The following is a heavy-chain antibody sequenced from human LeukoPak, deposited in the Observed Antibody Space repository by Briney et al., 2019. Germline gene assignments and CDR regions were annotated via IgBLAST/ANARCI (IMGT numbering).Heavy chain of an antibody. V-gene: IGHV3-74*01. CDR2: INSDGSST. D-gene: IGHD3-10*01. CDR3: ARGPLWFGETPFDY. CDR1: GFTFSSYW. Sequence: GGSLRLSCAASGFTFSSYWMHWVRHAPGKGLVWVSRINSDGSSTSYADSVKGRFTISRDNAKNTLYLQMNSLRAEDTAVYYCARGPLWFGETPFDYWGQGTLVTVSS. J-gene: IGHJ4*02.